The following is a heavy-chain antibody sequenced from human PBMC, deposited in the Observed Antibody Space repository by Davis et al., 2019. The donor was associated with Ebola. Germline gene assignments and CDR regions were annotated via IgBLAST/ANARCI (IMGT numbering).Heavy chain of an antibody. D-gene: IGHD3-10*01. CDR2: INSDGSST. CDR1: GFTFSSYW. V-gene: IGHV3-74*01. J-gene: IGHJ4*02. CDR3: ARDRLASRYYGSGSLDY. Sequence: GESLKISCAASGFTFSSYWMHWVRQAPGKGLVWVSRINSDGSSTSYADSVKGRFTISRDNAKNTLYLQMNSLRAEDTAVYYCARDRLASRYYGSGSLDYWGQGTLVTVSS.